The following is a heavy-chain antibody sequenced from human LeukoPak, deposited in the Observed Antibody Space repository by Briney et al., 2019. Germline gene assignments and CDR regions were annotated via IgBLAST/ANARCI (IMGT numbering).Heavy chain of an antibody. CDR1: GFTFSSYS. D-gene: IGHD6-19*01. J-gene: IGHJ4*02. CDR2: IKQDGSEK. CDR3: ARENDSGWSGPFDY. V-gene: IGHV3-7*03. Sequence: GGSLRLSCAASGFTFSSYSMNWVRQAPGKGLEWVANIKQDGSEKYYVDSVKGRFTISRDNAKNSLHLQMNSLRAEDTAVYYCARENDSGWSGPFDYWGQGALVTVSS.